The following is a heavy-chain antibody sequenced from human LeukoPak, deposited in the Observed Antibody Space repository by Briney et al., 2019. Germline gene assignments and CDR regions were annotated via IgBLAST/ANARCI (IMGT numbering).Heavy chain of an antibody. V-gene: IGHV4-34*01. CDR1: GGSFSGYY. D-gene: IGHD3-9*01. CDR2: INHSGST. J-gene: IGHJ6*03. CDR3: AKTNGVANDILTGFYYFYYMDV. Sequence: PSETLSLTCAVYGGSFSGYYWSWIRQPPGKGLEWIGEINHSGSTNYNPSLKSRVTISVDTSKNQFSLKLSSVTAADTAVYYCAKTNGVANDILTGFYYFYYMDVWGNGTTVTVSS.